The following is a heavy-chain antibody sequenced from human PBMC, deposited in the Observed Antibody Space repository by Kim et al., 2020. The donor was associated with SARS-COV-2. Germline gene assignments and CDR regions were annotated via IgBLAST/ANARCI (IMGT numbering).Heavy chain of an antibody. CDR1: GFTFSSYG. CDR3: AKDQMYYYDSSGYYGYYYYGMDV. CDR2: ISYDGSNK. J-gene: IGHJ6*02. Sequence: GGSLRLSCAASGFTFSSYGMHWVRQAPGKGLEWVAVISYDGSNKYYADSVKGRFTISRDNSKNTLYLQMNSLRAEDTAVYYCAKDQMYYYDSSGYYGYYYYGMDVRGQGTTVPVSS. D-gene: IGHD3-22*01. V-gene: IGHV3-30*18.